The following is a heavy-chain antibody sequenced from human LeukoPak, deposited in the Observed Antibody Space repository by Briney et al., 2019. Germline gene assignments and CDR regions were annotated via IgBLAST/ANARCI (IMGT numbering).Heavy chain of an antibody. J-gene: IGHJ6*03. CDR1: GYTFTSYY. CDR3: ASCIVGARRRRCYYYYMDV. CDR2: INPSGGST. Sequence: ASVKVSCKASGYTFTSYYMHWVRQAPGQGLEWMGIINPSGGSTSYAQKFQGRVTMTRDTSTSTVYMELSSLRSEDTAVYYCASCIVGARRRRCYYYYMDVWDKGTTVTVSS. V-gene: IGHV1-46*01. D-gene: IGHD1-26*01.